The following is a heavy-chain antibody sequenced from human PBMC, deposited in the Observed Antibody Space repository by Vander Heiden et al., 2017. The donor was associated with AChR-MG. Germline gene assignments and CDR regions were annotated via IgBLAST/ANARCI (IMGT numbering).Heavy chain of an antibody. J-gene: IGHJ4*02. V-gene: IGHV3-30-3*01. CDR3: AREDYIYYFDY. Sequence: QVQLVESGGGVDQPGKSLRLSCAGPGFTFSTYTIHWVRQAPGKGLEWVAAISYDGNNKYYADSVKGRFTSSRDNSKDTLYLQMNSLRTDDTAVYYCAREDYIYYFDYWGQGTLVTVSS. CDR1: GFTFSTYT. CDR2: ISYDGNNK. D-gene: IGHD4-4*01.